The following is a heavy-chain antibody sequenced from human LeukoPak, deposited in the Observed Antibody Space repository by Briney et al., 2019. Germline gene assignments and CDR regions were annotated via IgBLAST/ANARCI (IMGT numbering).Heavy chain of an antibody. CDR3: ARHGSNWGLLSDAFDI. V-gene: IGHV4-39*01. CDR1: GGSISNSDYY. Sequence: SETLSLTCTVSGGSISNSDYYWGWIRQPPGKGLEWIGSVDYSGSAYYNLSLRSRDTIFVATSKNQFSLKLNSLTAADTAVYYCARHGSNWGLLSDAFDIWGQGTMVTVSS. J-gene: IGHJ3*02. D-gene: IGHD7-27*01. CDR2: VDYSGSA.